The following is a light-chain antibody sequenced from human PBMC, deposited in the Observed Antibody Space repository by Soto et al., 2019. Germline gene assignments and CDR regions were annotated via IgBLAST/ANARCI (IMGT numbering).Light chain of an antibody. CDR2: WAS. J-gene: IGKJ4*01. V-gene: IGKV4-1*01. CDR3: QQYYSSLLT. Sequence: DIVMTQSPDSLAVSLGERATINCKSSQSVFYSSNKKNYLAWYQQRQGQPPKLLFYWASTRQSGVPDRFSGSGTGTDFTLTISSLQAEDVAVYYCQQYYSSLLTFGGGTKVEIK. CDR1: QSVFYSSNKKNY.